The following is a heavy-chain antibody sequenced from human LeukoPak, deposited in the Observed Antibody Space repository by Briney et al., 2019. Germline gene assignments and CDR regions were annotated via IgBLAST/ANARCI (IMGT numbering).Heavy chain of an antibody. CDR2: IYYSGST. CDR3: ARVWSSSPYNWFDP. V-gene: IGHV4-61*01. CDR1: GGSISSGSYY. Sequence: SQTLSLTCTVSGGSISSGSYYWSWIRQPPGKGLEWIGYIYYSGSTNYNPSLKSRVTISVDTSKNQFSLKLSSVTAADTAVYYCARVWSSSPYNWFDPWGQGTLVTVSS. D-gene: IGHD2-21*01. J-gene: IGHJ5*02.